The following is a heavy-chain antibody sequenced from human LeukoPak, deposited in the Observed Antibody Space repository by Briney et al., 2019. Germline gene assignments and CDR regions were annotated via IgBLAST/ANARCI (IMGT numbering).Heavy chain of an antibody. D-gene: IGHD3-3*01. J-gene: IGHJ3*02. CDR3: AKVPVFSLTISEVVTDDAFDI. CDR1: GFTFSSYA. Sequence: GGSLRLSCAASGFTFSSYAMSWVRQAPGKGLEWVSAISGSGGATYYADSVKGRITISRDNSKNTLYLQMNSLRAEDTAVYYCAKVPVFSLTISEVVTDDAFDIWGQGTIVTVSS. V-gene: IGHV3-23*01. CDR2: ISGSGGAT.